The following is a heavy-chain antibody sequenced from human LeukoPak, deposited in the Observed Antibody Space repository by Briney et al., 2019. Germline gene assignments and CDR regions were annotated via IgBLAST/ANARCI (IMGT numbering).Heavy chain of an antibody. CDR2: ISGSGGST. J-gene: IGHJ3*02. Sequence: GGSLRLSCAASGFTFSSYAMSWVRQAPGKGLEWVSAISGSGGSTYYADSVKGRFTISRDNSKNTLYLQMNSLRAEDTAVYYCAKDLGYCTRTSCFVDAFDIWGQGTMVTVSS. CDR3: AKDLGYCTRTSCFVDAFDI. D-gene: IGHD2-2*01. V-gene: IGHV3-23*01. CDR1: GFTFSSYA.